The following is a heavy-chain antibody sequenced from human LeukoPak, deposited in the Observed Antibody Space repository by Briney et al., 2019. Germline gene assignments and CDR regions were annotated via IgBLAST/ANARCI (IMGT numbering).Heavy chain of an antibody. CDR3: ATSTGSY. CDR1: GGSISSYY. V-gene: IGHV4-4*07. D-gene: IGHD1-26*01. CDR2: VYTIGTT. Sequence: TPSETLSLTCTVSGGSISSYYWSWIRQPAGKGLEWIGRVYTIGTTNYNPSLRSRVTMSVDTSKNQFSLKLTSVTAADTAVYYCATSTGSYWGQGTLVTVSS. J-gene: IGHJ4*02.